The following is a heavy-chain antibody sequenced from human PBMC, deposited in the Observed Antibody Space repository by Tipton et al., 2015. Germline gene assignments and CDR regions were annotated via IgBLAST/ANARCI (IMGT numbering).Heavy chain of an antibody. CDR1: GYTFISYG. V-gene: IGHV1-18*01. J-gene: IGHJ6*02. D-gene: IGHD2-15*01. CDR3: ARQGIVRYLGGPIYGMDV. Sequence: QLVQSGPEVKKPGASVKVSCKASGYTFISYGISWVRQAPGQGLEWMGWISAYNGYTNYAQMFQGRVTMTTDTSTSTAYMELRSLRSDDTAVYYCARQGIVRYLGGPIYGMDVWGQGTTVTVSS. CDR2: ISAYNGYT.